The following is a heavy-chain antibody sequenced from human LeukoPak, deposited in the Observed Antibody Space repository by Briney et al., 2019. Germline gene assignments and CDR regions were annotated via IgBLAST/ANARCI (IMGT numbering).Heavy chain of an antibody. J-gene: IGHJ6*02. CDR1: GYTFTSYY. CDR3: AREFQGCSSTSCHYYYYGMDV. Sequence: ASVKVSCKASGYTFTSYYMHWVRQAPGQGLEWMGIINPSGGSTSYAQKFQGRVTMTRDTSTSTVYMELSSLRSEDTAVYYCAREFQGCSSTSCHYYYYGMDVWGQETTVTVSS. D-gene: IGHD2-2*01. CDR2: INPSGGST. V-gene: IGHV1-46*01.